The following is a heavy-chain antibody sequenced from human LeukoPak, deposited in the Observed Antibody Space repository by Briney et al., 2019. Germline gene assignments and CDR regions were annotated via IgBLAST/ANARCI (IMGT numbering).Heavy chain of an antibody. CDR3: TRHKGDYCSGGSCYWNGVDY. CDR2: IRSKANSYAT. CDR1: GFTFSGSA. J-gene: IGHJ4*02. D-gene: IGHD2-15*01. Sequence: GGSLRLSCAASGFTFSGSAMHWVRQASGKGLEWVGRIRSKANSYATAYAASVKGRFIISRDDSKNTAYLQMNSLKTEDTAVYYCTRHKGDYCSGGSCYWNGVDYWGQGTLVTVSS. V-gene: IGHV3-73*01.